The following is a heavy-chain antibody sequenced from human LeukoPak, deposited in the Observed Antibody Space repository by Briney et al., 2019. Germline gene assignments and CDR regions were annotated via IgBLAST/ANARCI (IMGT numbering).Heavy chain of an antibody. Sequence: NPSETLSLTCTVSGGSISTSNYYWGWIRQPPGKGLEWIGYIYYSGSTNYNPSLKSRVTISVDTSKNQFSLKLSSVTAADTAVYYCARGYYSGSYYFSDYFDYWGQGTLVTVSS. J-gene: IGHJ4*02. CDR1: GGSISTSNYY. CDR3: ARGYYSGSYYFSDYFDY. D-gene: IGHD1-26*01. V-gene: IGHV4-61*05. CDR2: IYYSGST.